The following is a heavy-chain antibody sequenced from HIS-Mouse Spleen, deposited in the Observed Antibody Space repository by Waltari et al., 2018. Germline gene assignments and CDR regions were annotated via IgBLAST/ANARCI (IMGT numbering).Heavy chain of an antibody. J-gene: IGHJ4*02. CDR3: AKDRGSQFDY. Sequence: QVQLVESGGGVVQPGRSLRLSCAASGFTFSSYGMHWVRQAPGKGLEWVAVISYDGSNKYYADSVKGRFTISRDNSKNTLYLQMNSLRAEDKAVYYCAKDRGSQFDYWGQGTLVTVSS. V-gene: IGHV3-30*18. D-gene: IGHD1-26*01. CDR1: GFTFSSYG. CDR2: ISYDGSNK.